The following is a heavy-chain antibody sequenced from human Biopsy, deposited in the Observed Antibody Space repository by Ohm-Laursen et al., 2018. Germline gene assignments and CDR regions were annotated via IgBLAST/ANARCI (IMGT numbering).Heavy chain of an antibody. CDR2: IYYSGST. CDR1: GGSISSDY. CDR3: ARATNSTGWPYYYFYGMDV. Sequence: TLSLTCTVSGGSISSDYWSWIRQTPGKGLVWIGYIYYSGSTNYNPSLKSRVTISVDTSKNQFSLRLNSVTAADTAVYYCARATNSTGWPYYYFYGMDVWGQGTTVTVSS. V-gene: IGHV4-59*01. J-gene: IGHJ6*02. D-gene: IGHD2/OR15-2a*01.